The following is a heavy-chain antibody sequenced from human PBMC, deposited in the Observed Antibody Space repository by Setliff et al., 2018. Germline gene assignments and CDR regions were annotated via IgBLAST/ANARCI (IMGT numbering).Heavy chain of an antibody. CDR3: ARDQGSYGYRAFDS. V-gene: IGHV3-48*01. J-gene: IGHJ4*02. CDR2: ISSSSSTI. CDR1: GFTFSSYS. D-gene: IGHD3-16*01. Sequence: GGSLRLSCAASGFTFSSYSMNWVRQAPGKGLEWVSYISSSSSTIYYADSVKGRFTISRDNAKNSLYLQMNSLRAEDTAVYYCARDQGSYGYRAFDSWGQGALVTVSS.